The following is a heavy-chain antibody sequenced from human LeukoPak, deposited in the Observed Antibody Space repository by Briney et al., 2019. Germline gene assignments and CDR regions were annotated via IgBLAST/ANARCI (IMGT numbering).Heavy chain of an antibody. Sequence: GGSLRLSCAAAEFTFSSYSMNWVRQAPGKGLEWVSSISSRSSYIYYADSVKGRFTISRDNAKNSLYLQMNSLRAEDTAVYYCARAPMDYHILTGYYTCPEDYWGQGTLVTVSS. V-gene: IGHV3-21*01. D-gene: IGHD3-9*01. CDR3: ARAPMDYHILTGYYTCPEDY. J-gene: IGHJ4*02. CDR1: EFTFSSYS. CDR2: ISSRSSYI.